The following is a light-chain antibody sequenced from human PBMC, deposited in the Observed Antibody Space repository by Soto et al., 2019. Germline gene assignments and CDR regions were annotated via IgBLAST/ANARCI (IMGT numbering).Light chain of an antibody. CDR3: HQYGDSPT. CDR1: QSVVSDY. CDR2: GAS. Sequence: EIVLTQSPGTLSLSPGERATLSCKASQSVVSDYLAWYQQKPGQAPRLLIYGASTRATGIPDRFSGSGSGTVFTLTISRLEPEDFAGYYCHQYGDSPTFGQGTKVEI. V-gene: IGKV3-20*01. J-gene: IGKJ1*01.